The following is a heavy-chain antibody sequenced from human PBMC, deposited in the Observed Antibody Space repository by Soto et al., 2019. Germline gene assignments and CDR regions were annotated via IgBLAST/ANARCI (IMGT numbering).Heavy chain of an antibody. CDR3: AKYSGDFPVYNGLNV. V-gene: IGHV3-23*01. D-gene: IGHD1-26*01. CDR1: GFPFATSA. CDR2: ISGGGDLA. J-gene: IGHJ6*02. Sequence: EVRLLESGGGLVQPGGSLGLSCAASGFPFATSAMIWVRQAPGKGPEWLSLISGGGDLAYYAESVKGRFTSSRDNSKNTLYLQMTFLRVEDTAVYYCAKYSGDFPVYNGLNVWGQGITVTVSS.